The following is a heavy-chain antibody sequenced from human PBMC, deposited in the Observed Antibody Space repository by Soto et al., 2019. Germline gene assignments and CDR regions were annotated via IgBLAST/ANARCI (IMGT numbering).Heavy chain of an antibody. J-gene: IGHJ6*02. V-gene: IGHV1-69*01. Sequence: QVQLVQSGAEVQKPGSSVKVSCKASGGTFSSYAISWVRQAPGQGLEWMGGIIPIFGTANYAQKFQGRVTITADESTSTAYMELSSLRSEDTAVYYCARDPDYYDSSGYSYGMDVWGQGTTVTVSS. CDR1: GGTFSSYA. CDR2: IIPIFGTA. CDR3: ARDPDYYDSSGYSYGMDV. D-gene: IGHD3-22*01.